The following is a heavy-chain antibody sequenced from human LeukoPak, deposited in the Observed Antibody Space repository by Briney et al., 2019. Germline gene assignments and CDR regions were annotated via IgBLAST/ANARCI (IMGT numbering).Heavy chain of an antibody. CDR1: GYTFTGNY. D-gene: IGHD1-26*01. V-gene: IGHV1-2*02. CDR3: ARAASSGSYYLYYYYYMEV. CDR2: INPNSGGT. Sequence: ASVKVSCKASGYTFTGNYMHWVRQAPGRGLEWMGCINPNSGGTNYAQKFQGRVTMTRDTSISTAYMELSRLRSDDTAVYYCARAASSGSYYLYYYYYMEVWGKGTTVTVSS. J-gene: IGHJ6*03.